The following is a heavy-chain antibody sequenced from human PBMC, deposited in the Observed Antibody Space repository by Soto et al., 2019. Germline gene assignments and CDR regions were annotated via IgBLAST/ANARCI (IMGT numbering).Heavy chain of an antibody. CDR3: ARDGGFCTNGVCPGYYYYGMDV. V-gene: IGHV4-30-4*01. Sequence: PSETLSLTCTVSGGSISSGEYYWSWIRQPPGEGLEWIGNIYYSGTTYNNPSLKSRVTISVDTSNNQFSLKLSSVTAADTAVYYCARDGGFCTNGVCPGYYYYGMDVWGQGTTVTVSS. CDR2: IYYSGTT. D-gene: IGHD2-8*01. J-gene: IGHJ6*02. CDR1: GGSISSGEYY.